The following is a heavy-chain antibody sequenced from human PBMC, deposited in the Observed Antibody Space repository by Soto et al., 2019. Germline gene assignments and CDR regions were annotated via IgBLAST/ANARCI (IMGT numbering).Heavy chain of an antibody. CDR1: GGSLSSSGYY. CDR2: IYYSGST. J-gene: IGHJ5*02. D-gene: IGHD6-6*01. CDR3: ARGCSGSSRGNWFDP. Sequence: PSETLSLTCTVSGGSLSSSGYYWGWIRQPPGKGLEWIGSIYYSGSTYYNPSLKSRVTISVDTSKNQFSLKLSSVTAADGGVDYRARGCSGSSRGNWFDPWGQRTLVTVS. V-gene: IGHV4-39*01.